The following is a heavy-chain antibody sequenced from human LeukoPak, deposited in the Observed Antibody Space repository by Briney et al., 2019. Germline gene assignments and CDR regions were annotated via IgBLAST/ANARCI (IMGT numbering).Heavy chain of an antibody. J-gene: IGHJ4*02. CDR2: INHSGST. V-gene: IGHV4-34*01. CDR3: ARDRYGHYFDY. D-gene: IGHD5-18*01. Sequence: SETLSLTCAVYGGSFSGYYWSWIRQPPGEGLEWIGEINHSGSTNYNPSLKSRVTISVDTSKNQFSLKLSSVTAADTAVYYCARDRYGHYFDYWGQGTLVTVSS. CDR1: GGSFSGYY.